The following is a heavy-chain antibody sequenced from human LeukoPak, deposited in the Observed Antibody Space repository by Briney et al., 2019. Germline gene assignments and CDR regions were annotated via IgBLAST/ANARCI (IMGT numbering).Heavy chain of an antibody. CDR1: GYTFTSYG. Sequence: ASVKVSCKASGYTFTSYGISWVRQAPGQGLEWMGWISAYNGNTNYAQKLQGRVTMTTDTSTSTAYMELRSLRSDDTAVYYCASELGYCSGGGCYYWFDPWGQGTLVTVSS. J-gene: IGHJ5*02. V-gene: IGHV1-18*01. CDR2: ISAYNGNT. D-gene: IGHD2-15*01. CDR3: ASELGYCSGGGCYYWFDP.